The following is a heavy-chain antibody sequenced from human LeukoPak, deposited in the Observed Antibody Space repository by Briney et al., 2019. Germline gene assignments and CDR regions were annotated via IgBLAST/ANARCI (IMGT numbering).Heavy chain of an antibody. Sequence: ASVKVSCKASGGTFSRCPINWGRQAPGQGLEWMGWISAYNGNTNYAQRLQGRVTMTTDTSTSTVYVELRSLTSDDTAVYYCARVPSGGPFDYWGQGTLVTVSS. D-gene: IGHD2-15*01. CDR1: GGTFSRCP. CDR3: ARVPSGGPFDY. CDR2: ISAYNGNT. J-gene: IGHJ4*02. V-gene: IGHV1-18*01.